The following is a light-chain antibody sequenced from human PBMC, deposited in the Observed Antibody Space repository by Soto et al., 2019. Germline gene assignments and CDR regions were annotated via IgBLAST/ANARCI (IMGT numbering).Light chain of an antibody. CDR3: QQYYSYPPIP. CDR1: QGISSY. V-gene: IGKV1-9*01. Sequence: IPFTLKKNFLSASVGDRVTSTCRASQGISSYLAWYQHKPGKAPKLLIYAASTLQSGVPSRFSGSGSGTDFTLTISCLQSEDFATYYCQQYYSYPPIPFGQGTRLEI. CDR2: AAS. J-gene: IGKJ5*01.